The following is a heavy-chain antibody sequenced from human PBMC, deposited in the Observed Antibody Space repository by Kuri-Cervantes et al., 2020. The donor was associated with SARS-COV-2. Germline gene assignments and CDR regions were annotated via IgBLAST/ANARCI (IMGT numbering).Heavy chain of an antibody. Sequence: GESLKISCAASGFTFSSYAMSWVRQAPGKGLEWVSAISGSGGSTYYADSVKGRFTISRDNSKNTLYLQMNSLRAEDTAVYYCARLYDSSGYYLNWFDPWGQGTLVTVSS. D-gene: IGHD3-22*01. CDR3: ARLYDSSGYYLNWFDP. CDR2: ISGSGGST. J-gene: IGHJ5*02. CDR1: GFTFSSYA. V-gene: IGHV3-23*01.